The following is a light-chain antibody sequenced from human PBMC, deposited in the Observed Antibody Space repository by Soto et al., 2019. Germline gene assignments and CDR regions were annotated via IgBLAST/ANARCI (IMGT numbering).Light chain of an antibody. J-gene: IGLJ3*02. Sequence: QSVLTQPPSASGTPGQTVTITCSGSNSNIGSNSVNWFQHLPGAVPKLLIFSNNQRPSGVPDRFSGSKSGTSASLAITGIQAEDEADYFCQSYDSSLVAWVFGGGTKLTVL. CDR3: QSYDSSLVAWV. V-gene: IGLV1-44*01. CDR1: NSNIGSNS. CDR2: SNN.